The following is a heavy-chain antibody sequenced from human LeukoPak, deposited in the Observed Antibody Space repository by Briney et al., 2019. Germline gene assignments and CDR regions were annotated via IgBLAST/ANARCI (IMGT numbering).Heavy chain of an antibody. CDR3: ARADIVVVPAARYYYYMDV. J-gene: IGHJ6*03. Sequence: ASVTVSCKASAGTFTIYAISWVRQAPGQGLEWMGGIIPIFGTANYAQKFQGRVTITADESTSTAYMELSSLRSEDTAVYYCARADIVVVPAARYYYYMDVWGKGTTVTVSS. D-gene: IGHD2-2*01. CDR1: AGTFTIYA. V-gene: IGHV1-69*13. CDR2: IIPIFGTA.